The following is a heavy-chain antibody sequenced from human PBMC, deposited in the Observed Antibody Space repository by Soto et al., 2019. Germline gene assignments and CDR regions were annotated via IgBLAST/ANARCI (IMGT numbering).Heavy chain of an antibody. CDR1: GFTFSSYW. Sequence: EVQQLESGGGLVQPGGSLRLSCAASGFTFSSYWRSWVRQAPGKGLEWVANIKQDGSEKYYVDSVKGRFTISRDNAKNSLYLQMNSLRAEDKAVYYCARDLPSDYWGQWTLVTVSS. CDR2: IKQDGSEK. V-gene: IGHV3-7*01. CDR3: ARDLPSDY. J-gene: IGHJ4*02.